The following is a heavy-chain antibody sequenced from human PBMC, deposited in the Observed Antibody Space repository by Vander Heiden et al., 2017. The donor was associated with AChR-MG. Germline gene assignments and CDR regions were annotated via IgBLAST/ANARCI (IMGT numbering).Heavy chain of an antibody. CDR1: GFTFSSYS. Sequence: EVQLVESGGGLVKPGGSLRLSCSASGFTFSSYSMNWVRQAPGKGLEWVSSISSSSSYIYYADSVKGRFTISRDNAKNSLYLQMNSLRAEDTAVYYCARDLTDFWSGYLTYYYYYGMDVWGQGTTVTVSS. V-gene: IGHV3-21*01. J-gene: IGHJ6*02. CDR3: ARDLTDFWSGYLTYYYYYGMDV. D-gene: IGHD3-3*01. CDR2: ISSSSSYI.